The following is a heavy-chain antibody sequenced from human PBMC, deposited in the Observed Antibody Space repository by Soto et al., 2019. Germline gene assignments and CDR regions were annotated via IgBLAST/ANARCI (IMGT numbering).Heavy chain of an antibody. V-gene: IGHV3-30*03. CDR2: ISYDGRNK. J-gene: IGHJ4*02. D-gene: IGHD7-27*01. CDR3: ATISNWDYFDF. Sequence: QVQLVESGGGVVQPGRSLRLSCAASGFTFSTYGMHWVRQAPGKGLEWVAVISYDGRNKYYADSVKGRFTISRDNSKNTLFLEMSSLRPEETAVYHCATISNWDYFDFWGQGTLVTVSS. CDR1: GFTFSTYG.